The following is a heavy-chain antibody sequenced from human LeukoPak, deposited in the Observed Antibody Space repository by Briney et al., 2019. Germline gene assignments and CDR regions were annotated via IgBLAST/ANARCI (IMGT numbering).Heavy chain of an antibody. V-gene: IGHV3-23*01. D-gene: IGHD6-19*01. CDR2: FCGSGENT. CDR3: AKDERSSTSGWYGWFDR. Sequence: GGSLRLSCAASGFTFSSRAMAWVRQAPGTGLEWVSSFCGSGENTYYADSVKGRFTISRDNYKNTLYLQMNSLRVDDTALYFCAKDERSSTSGWYGWFDRWGQGTLVTVSS. CDR1: GFTFSSRA. J-gene: IGHJ5*02.